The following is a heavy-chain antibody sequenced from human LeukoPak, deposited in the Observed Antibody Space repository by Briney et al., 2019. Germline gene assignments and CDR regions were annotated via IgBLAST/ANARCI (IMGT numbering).Heavy chain of an antibody. CDR2: ITSSSSYM. CDR1: GFTFSSYN. CDR3: ARDPYSGGYGAYYYYYMDV. V-gene: IGHV3-21*01. Sequence: GGSLRLSCAASGFTFSSYNMNWVRRTPGKGLEWVSSITSSSSYMFYADSVRGRFTISRDNAENSLYLQMNSLRDEDTAVYYCARDPYSGGYGAYYYYYMDVWGKGTTVTVS. D-gene: IGHD6-19*01. J-gene: IGHJ6*03.